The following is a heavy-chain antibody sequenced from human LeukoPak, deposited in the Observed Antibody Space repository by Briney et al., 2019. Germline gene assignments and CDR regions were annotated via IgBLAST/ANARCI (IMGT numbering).Heavy chain of an antibody. CDR1: GGTFSSYA. V-gene: IGHV1-69*05. D-gene: IGHD1-26*01. J-gene: IGHJ4*02. Sequence: SVKVSCKASGGTFSSYAISWVRQAPGQGLEWMGGIIPIFGTANYAQKLQGRVTITTDESTSTAYMELSSLRSEDTAVYYCARVPYSGSYPDYWGQGTLVSVSS. CDR2: IIPIFGTA. CDR3: ARVPYSGSYPDY.